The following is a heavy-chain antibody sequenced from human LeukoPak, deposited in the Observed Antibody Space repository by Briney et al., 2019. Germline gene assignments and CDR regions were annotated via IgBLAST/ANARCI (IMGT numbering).Heavy chain of an antibody. CDR3: ARERRMEDSYYGSGSKTYAFDI. J-gene: IGHJ3*02. CDR2: IIPIFGTA. Sequence: SVKVSCKASGGTFSSYAISWVRQAPGQGLEWMGRIIPIFGTANYAQKFQGRVTITTDESTSTACMELSSLRSEDTAVYYCARERRMEDSYYGSGSKTYAFDIWGQGTMVTVSS. CDR1: GGTFSSYA. D-gene: IGHD3-10*01. V-gene: IGHV1-69*05.